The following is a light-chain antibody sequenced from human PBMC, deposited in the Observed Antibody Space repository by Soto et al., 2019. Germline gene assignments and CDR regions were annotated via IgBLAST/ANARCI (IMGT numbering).Light chain of an antibody. J-gene: IGKJ1*01. V-gene: IGKV3-15*01. Sequence: EIVMTQSPATLSVSPGESATLSCRASQSVSSNLAWHQQKPGQAPRLLIHGATTRATGIPARFSGSGSGTEFTLTISSLQSEDFAVYYCQQYNNWPRTFGQGTKVDIK. CDR3: QQYNNWPRT. CDR1: QSVSSN. CDR2: GAT.